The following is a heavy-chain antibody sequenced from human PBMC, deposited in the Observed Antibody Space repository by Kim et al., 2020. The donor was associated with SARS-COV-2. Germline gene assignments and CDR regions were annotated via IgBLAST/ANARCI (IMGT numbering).Heavy chain of an antibody. CDR2: INHSGST. Sequence: SETLSLTCAVYGGSFSGYYWSWIRQPPGKGLEWIGEINHSGSTNYNPSLKSRVTISVDTSKNQFSLKLSSVTAADTAVYYCARGTRQWLVRGPYYYYMDVWGHGTTVTVSS. J-gene: IGHJ6*03. CDR3: ARGTRQWLVRGPYYYYMDV. CDR1: GGSFSGYY. V-gene: IGHV4-34*01. D-gene: IGHD6-19*01.